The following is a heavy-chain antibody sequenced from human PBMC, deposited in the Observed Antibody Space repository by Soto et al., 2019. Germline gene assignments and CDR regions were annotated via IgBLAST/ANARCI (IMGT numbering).Heavy chain of an antibody. J-gene: IGHJ4*01. V-gene: IGHV3-7*04. CDR2: IKEDGSEK. Sequence: PGGSLRLSCAVSGFTFSDYWMNWVRQAPGKGLEWVANIKEDGSEKYYVDSVKGRFTISRDNAKNSLYLQMNSLKVEDTAVYYCARGQLGLWDQGTLVTVSS. D-gene: IGHD2-2*01. CDR3: ARGQLGL. CDR1: GFTFSDYW.